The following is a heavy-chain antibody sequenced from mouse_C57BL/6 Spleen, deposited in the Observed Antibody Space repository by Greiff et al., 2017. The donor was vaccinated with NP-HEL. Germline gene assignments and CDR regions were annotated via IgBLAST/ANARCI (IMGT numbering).Heavy chain of an antibody. CDR1: GFNIKNTY. CDR3: GGRGGEGNYVNCYFDV. CDR2: IDPANGNT. V-gene: IGHV14-3*01. J-gene: IGHJ1*03. D-gene: IGHD2-1*01. Sequence: EVQLQQSVAELVRPGASVKLSCTASGFNIKNTYMHWVKQRPEQGLEWIGRIDPANGNTKYAPKFQGKAIITADTSSNTAYLQLSSLTSEDTAINYCGGRGGEGNYVNCYFDVWGTGTTVTVSS.